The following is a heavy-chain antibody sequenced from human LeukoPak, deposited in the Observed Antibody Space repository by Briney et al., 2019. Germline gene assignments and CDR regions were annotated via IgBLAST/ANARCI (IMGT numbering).Heavy chain of an antibody. D-gene: IGHD6-13*01. CDR1: GYTFTGYY. CDR3: ARRFIAAAGKYYFDY. J-gene: IGHJ4*02. V-gene: IGHV1-2*06. Sequence: ASVKVSCKASGYTFTGYYMHWVRQAPGQGLECMGRINPNSGGTNYAQKFQGRVTMTRDTSISTAYMELSRLRSDDTAVYYCARRFIAAAGKYYFDYWGQGTLVTVSS. CDR2: INPNSGGT.